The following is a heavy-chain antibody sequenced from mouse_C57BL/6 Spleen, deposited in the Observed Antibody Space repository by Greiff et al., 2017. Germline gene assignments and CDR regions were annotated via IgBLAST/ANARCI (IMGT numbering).Heavy chain of an antibody. CDR1: GYTFTSYW. V-gene: IGHV1-61*01. CDR3: ARYGYSYFDD. D-gene: IGHD2-2*01. CDR2: IYPSDSET. J-gene: IGHJ2*01. Sequence: QVQLQQPGAELVRPGSSVKLSCKASGYTFTSYWMDWVKQRPGQGLEWIGNIYPSDSETHYNQKFKDKATLTVDKSSSTAYMQLSSLTSEDSAVYYCARYGYSYFDDWGQGTTLTVSS.